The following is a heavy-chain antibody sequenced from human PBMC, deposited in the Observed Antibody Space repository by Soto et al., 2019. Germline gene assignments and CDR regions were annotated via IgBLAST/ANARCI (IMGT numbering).Heavy chain of an antibody. V-gene: IGHV4-39*01. CDR3: ARHEAPSGWYFDY. CDR2: IYYSGST. J-gene: IGHJ4*02. Sequence: SETLSLTCTVSGGSISGSGGYYWAWIRQPPGKGLQWIGSIYYSGSTYYNPSLQSRVTISVDTSKNQFSLKLSSVTAADTAVYYCARHEAPSGWYFDYWGQGTLVTVSS. D-gene: IGHD6-19*01. CDR1: GGSISGSGGYY.